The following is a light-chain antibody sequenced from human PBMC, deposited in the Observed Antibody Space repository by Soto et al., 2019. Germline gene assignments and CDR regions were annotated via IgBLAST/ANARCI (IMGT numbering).Light chain of an antibody. CDR3: QTWGTGIQV. V-gene: IGLV4-69*01. CDR1: SGHSSYA. J-gene: IGLJ2*01. Sequence: QLVLTQSPSASASLGASVKLTCTLSSGHSSYAIAWHQQQPEKGPRYLMNLTSDGSHIKGDGIPDRFSGSSSGAERYLTISSLQSEDEADYYCQTWGTGIQVFGGGTKLTVL. CDR2: LTSDGSH.